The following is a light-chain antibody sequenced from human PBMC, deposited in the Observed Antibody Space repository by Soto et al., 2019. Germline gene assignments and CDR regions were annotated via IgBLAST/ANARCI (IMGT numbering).Light chain of an antibody. J-gene: IGLJ1*01. V-gene: IGLV2-11*01. Sequence: QSVLTQPRSVSGSPGQSVTISCTGTSSDVGGYNYVSWYQQHPGKAPKLMIYDVTTRPSGVPDRFSGSKSGNTASLTISGLQAEDEADYYCSSHAGSPVVFGTGTKVTVL. CDR1: SSDVGGYNY. CDR3: SSHAGSPVV. CDR2: DVT.